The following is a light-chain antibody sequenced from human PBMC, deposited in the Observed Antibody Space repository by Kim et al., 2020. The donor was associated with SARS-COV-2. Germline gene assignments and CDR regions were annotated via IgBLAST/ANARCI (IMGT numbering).Light chain of an antibody. CDR3: QAWDSSTAV. CDR2: QDS. V-gene: IGLV3-1*01. J-gene: IGLJ3*02. CDR1: KLGDKY. Sequence: VSPVQTASITCSGDKLGDKYACWYQQKPGQSPVLVIYQDSKRPSGIPERFSGSNSGNTATLTISGTQAMDEADYYCQAWDSSTAVFGGGTKLTVL.